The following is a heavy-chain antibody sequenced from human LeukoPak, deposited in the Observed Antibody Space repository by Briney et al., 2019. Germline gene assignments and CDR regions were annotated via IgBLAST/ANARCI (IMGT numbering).Heavy chain of an antibody. J-gene: IGHJ4*02. CDR1: GFTFSSDS. V-gene: IGHV3-21*01. CDR2: ISSSSSYI. Sequence: GGSLRLSCAASGFTFSSDSMNWVRQAPGKGLEWVSSISSSSSYIYYADSVKGRFTISRDNAKNSLYLQMNSLRAEDTAVYYCARDGKTTVTHDYWGQGTLVTVSS. CDR3: ARDGKTTVTHDY. D-gene: IGHD4-17*01.